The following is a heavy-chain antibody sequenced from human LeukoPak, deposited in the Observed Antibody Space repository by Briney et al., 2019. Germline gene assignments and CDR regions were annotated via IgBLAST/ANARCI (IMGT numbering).Heavy chain of an antibody. J-gene: IGHJ4*02. V-gene: IGHV3-23*01. CDR3: TRDASDYGGNSD. CDR2: ISGSGGST. D-gene: IGHD4-23*01. Sequence: GGSLRLSCAASGFTFSSYAMSWVRQAPGKGLEWVSAISGSGGSTYYAGSVKGRFTISRDNSKNTLYLQMNSLRAEDTAVYYCTRDASDYGGNSDWGQGTLVTVSS. CDR1: GFTFSSYA.